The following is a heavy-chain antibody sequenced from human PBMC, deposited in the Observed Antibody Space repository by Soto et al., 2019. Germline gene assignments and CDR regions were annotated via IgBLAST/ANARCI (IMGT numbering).Heavy chain of an antibody. CDR2: IYYSGST. CDR1: VGSISSGGYY. J-gene: IGHJ4*02. D-gene: IGHD2-21*02. V-gene: IGHV4-31*02. Sequence: TLSLTCTVSVGSISSGGYYWSWIRQHPGKGLEWIGYIYYSGSTYYNPSLKSRVTISVDTSKNQFSLKLSSVTAADTAVYYCARDVAVYCGGDCYYFDYWGQGTLVTVSS. CDR3: ARDVAVYCGGDCYYFDY.